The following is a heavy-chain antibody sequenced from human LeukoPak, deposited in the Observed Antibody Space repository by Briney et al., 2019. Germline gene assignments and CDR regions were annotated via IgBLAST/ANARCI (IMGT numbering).Heavy chain of an antibody. J-gene: IGHJ4*02. D-gene: IGHD3-22*01. V-gene: IGHV3-64*01. CDR1: GFTFSNYA. Sequence: GGPLRLSCAASGFTFSNYAMHWVRQAPGKGLEYVSAISSKGGNTYYANSVKGRFTISRDNSKNTLYLQMGSLRAEDMAVYYCARGENYDSSDYYFYWGQGTLVTVSS. CDR2: ISSKGGNT. CDR3: ARGENYDSSDYYFY.